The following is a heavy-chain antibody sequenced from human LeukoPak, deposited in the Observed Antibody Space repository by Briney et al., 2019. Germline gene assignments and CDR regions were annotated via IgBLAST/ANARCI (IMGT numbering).Heavy chain of an antibody. CDR3: ARYSSSDY. CDR1: GFTFSHHN. CDR2: IGSGSNNI. V-gene: IGHV3-21*01. D-gene: IGHD6-6*01. J-gene: IGHJ4*02. Sequence: PGGSLRLSCVASGFTFSHHNINWVRQAPGKGLEWVSSIGSGSNNIYYADSQKGRFTISRDNAKNSVYLQLNSLRAEDTAVYYCARYSSSDYWGQGTLVTVSS.